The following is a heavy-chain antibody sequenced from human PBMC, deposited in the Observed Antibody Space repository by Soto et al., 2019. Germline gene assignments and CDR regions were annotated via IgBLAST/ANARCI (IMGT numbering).Heavy chain of an antibody. Sequence: PGGSLRLSCVASGFTFNNFAMNWVRQAPGKGLEWVSGISGSGGSTYYADPVKGRFTASRDNSKNTLYLQMNGLRVEDTAVYYCAKGVKFYYDSAEGWFDPWGQGT. CDR3: AKGVKFYYDSAEGWFDP. CDR1: GFTFNNFA. CDR2: ISGSGGST. J-gene: IGHJ5*02. D-gene: IGHD3-22*01. V-gene: IGHV3-23*01.